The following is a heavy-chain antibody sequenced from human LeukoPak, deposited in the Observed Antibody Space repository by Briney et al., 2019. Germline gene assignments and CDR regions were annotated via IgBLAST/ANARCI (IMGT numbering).Heavy chain of an antibody. Sequence: ASVKVSCKASGGTFSSYAISWVRQAPGQGLEWMGGIIPIFGTANYAQKFQGRVTITTDESTSTAYMELSSLRSEDTAVYYCAVVVVPAAIRVYNWFDPWGQGTLVTVSS. CDR2: IIPIFGTA. V-gene: IGHV1-69*05. J-gene: IGHJ5*02. CDR1: GGTFSSYA. D-gene: IGHD2-2*01. CDR3: AVVVVPAAIRVYNWFDP.